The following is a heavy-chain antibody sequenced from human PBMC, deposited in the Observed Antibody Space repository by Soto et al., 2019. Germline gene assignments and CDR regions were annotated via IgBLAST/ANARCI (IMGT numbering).Heavy chain of an antibody. V-gene: IGHV4-4*02. Sequence: SETLSLTSAVSGGSISTSNWWSWVRQPPGKGLEWIGEVYRTGSTTYNPSLESRLTISVDKSKNQFSLKLTSVTAADTAVYYCARARATIAAAAIFDCWGQGTLVTVSS. J-gene: IGHJ4*02. CDR3: ARARATIAAAAIFDC. CDR2: VYRTGST. CDR1: GGSISTSNW. D-gene: IGHD6-13*01.